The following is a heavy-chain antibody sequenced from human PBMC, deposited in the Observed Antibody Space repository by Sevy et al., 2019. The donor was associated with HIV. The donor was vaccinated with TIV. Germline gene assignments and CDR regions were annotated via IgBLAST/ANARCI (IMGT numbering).Heavy chain of an antibody. CDR1: GYTLSQLS. Sequence: ASVKVSCKVSGYTLSQLSMHWVRLAPGKGLEWMGSFDPEDDETIYAQKFQDRVTMTEDTSTNTAYMELSSLRSEDMAVYYCATTKDYYESSGDPFDYWGQGTLVTVSS. CDR3: ATTKDYYESSGDPFDY. CDR2: FDPEDDET. J-gene: IGHJ4*02. V-gene: IGHV1-24*01. D-gene: IGHD3-22*01.